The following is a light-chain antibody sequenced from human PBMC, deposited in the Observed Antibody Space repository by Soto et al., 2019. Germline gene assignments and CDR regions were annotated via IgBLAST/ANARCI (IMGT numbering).Light chain of an antibody. CDR1: QDISRA. V-gene: IGKV1-9*01. CDR3: QQLYGYPLT. CDR2: PAS. Sequence: IQLTQSPSSLSATVGDRVTITCRASQDISRALAWYQQKPGKAPHLLISPASNLQIGVPSRFSGSGSGTDFTLTINGLQPEDFATYWCQQLYGYPLTFGGGSKLEIK. J-gene: IGKJ4*01.